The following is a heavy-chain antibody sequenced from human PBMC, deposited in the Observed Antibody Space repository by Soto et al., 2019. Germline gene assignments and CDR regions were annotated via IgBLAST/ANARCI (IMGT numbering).Heavy chain of an antibody. V-gene: IGHV4-59*12. CDR1: GGSITNSY. CDR2: IHYTGTT. D-gene: IGHD2-2*01. CDR3: ASLVVTRAHWFDP. Sequence: PSETLSLTCTVSGGSITNSYWTWIRQPPGKGLEWIGYIHYTGTTNYNPSLRGRVTMSVDTSKNQFSLKLSSVTAADTAVYYWASLVVTRAHWFDPWGQGTLVTVSS. J-gene: IGHJ5*02.